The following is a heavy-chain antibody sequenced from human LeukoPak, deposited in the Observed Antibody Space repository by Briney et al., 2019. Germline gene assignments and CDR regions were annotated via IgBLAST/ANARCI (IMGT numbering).Heavy chain of an antibody. CDR1: GGTFSSYA. Sequence: GASVKVSCTASGGTFSSYAISWVRQAPGQGLEWMGGIIPIFGTANYAQKFQGRVTITTDESTSTAYMELSSLRSEDTAVYYCARVRYDFCFDYWGQGTLVTVSS. D-gene: IGHD3-3*01. CDR3: ARVRYDFCFDY. J-gene: IGHJ4*02. CDR2: IIPIFGTA. V-gene: IGHV1-69*05.